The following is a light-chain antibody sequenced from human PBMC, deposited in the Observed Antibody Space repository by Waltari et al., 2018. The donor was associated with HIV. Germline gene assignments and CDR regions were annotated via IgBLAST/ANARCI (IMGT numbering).Light chain of an antibody. CDR3: QQYYSTPPT. V-gene: IGKV4-1*01. Sequence: DIVMTQSPHSLALSLGERATINCKSSPSIFYSSRNANYLAWYQQKPGQSPKLLIYWAPSRASGVPDRFSGSGSRTDFTLSISSLQSEDVAVYFCQQYYSTPPTFGQGTRVEIK. CDR2: WAP. J-gene: IGKJ1*01. CDR1: PSIFYSSRNANY.